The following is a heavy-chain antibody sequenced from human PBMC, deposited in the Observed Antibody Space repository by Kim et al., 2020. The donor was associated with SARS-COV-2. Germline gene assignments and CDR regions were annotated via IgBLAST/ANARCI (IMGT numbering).Heavy chain of an antibody. V-gene: IGHV3-7*03. D-gene: IGHD5-12*01. CDR2: IKQEGSEY. CDR1: GFTFSSSW. J-gene: IGHJ4*02. CDR3: ARIEMATINFDY. Sequence: GGSLRLSCAASGFTFSSSWMSWVRQAPGKGLEWVANIKQEGSEYSYVDSVKGRITISRDNAKNYLYLQMNSPRAEDTDVYYCARIEMATINFDYWGQGTLVTVSS.